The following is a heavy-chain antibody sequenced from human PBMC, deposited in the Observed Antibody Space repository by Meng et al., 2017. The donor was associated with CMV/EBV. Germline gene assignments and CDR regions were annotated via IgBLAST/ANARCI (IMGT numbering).Heavy chain of an antibody. J-gene: IGHJ6*02. CDR1: GGSVSSSSYY. V-gene: IGHV4-61*01. CDR3: AREQTYGMDV. CDR2: IYYSGNT. Sequence: GSLRLSCTVSGGSVSSSSYYWSWIRQPPGKGLEWIGYIYYSGNTNYNPSLKSRVTISADTSMNQFSLKLSSVTAADTAVYYCAREQTYGMDVWGQGTTVTVSS.